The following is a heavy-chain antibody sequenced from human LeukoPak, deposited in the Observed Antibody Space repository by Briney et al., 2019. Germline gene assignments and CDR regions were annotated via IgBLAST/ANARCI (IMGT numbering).Heavy chain of an antibody. CDR3: ARGLSTYYYDSSGYTPNDY. Sequence: ASVKVSCKASGYTFTSYDINWVRQATGQGLEWMGWMNPNSGNTGYAQKFQGSVTMTRNTSISTAYMELSSLRSEDTAVYYCARGLSTYYYDSSGYTPNDYWGQGTLVTVSS. J-gene: IGHJ4*02. CDR1: GYTFTSYD. CDR2: MNPNSGNT. V-gene: IGHV1-8*01. D-gene: IGHD3-22*01.